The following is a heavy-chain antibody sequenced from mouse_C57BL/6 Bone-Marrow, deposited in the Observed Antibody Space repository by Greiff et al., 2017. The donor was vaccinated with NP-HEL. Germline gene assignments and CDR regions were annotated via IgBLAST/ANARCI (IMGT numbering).Heavy chain of an antibody. V-gene: IGHV2-2*01. CDR2: IWSGGST. Sequence: VKVVESGPGLVQPSQSLSITCTVSGFSLTSYGVHWVRQSPGKGLEWLGVIWSGGSTDYNAAFISRLSISKDNSKSQVFFKMNSLQADDTAIYYCARKATVVDYFDYWGQGTTLTVSS. CDR1: GFSLTSYG. D-gene: IGHD1-1*01. J-gene: IGHJ2*01. CDR3: ARKATVVDYFDY.